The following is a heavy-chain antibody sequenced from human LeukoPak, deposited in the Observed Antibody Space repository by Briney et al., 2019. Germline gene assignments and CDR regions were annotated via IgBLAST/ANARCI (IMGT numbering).Heavy chain of an antibody. V-gene: IGHV4-34*01. CDR1: GGSFSGYY. CDR2: INHSGST. J-gene: IGHJ6*02. CDR3: AREPSRTYYYYGMDV. D-gene: IGHD1-14*01. Sequence: SETLSLTCAVYGGSFSGYYWSWIRQPPGKGLEWIGEINHSGSTNYNPSLKSRVTISVDTSKNQFSLKLSSVTAADTAVYYCAREPSRTYYYYGMDVWGQGTTVTVSS.